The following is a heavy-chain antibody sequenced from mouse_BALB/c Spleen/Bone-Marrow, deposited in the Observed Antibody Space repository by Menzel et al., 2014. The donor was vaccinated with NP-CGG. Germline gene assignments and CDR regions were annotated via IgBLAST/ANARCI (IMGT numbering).Heavy chain of an antibody. V-gene: IGHV1S81*02. CDR3: TRAGPGGFAY. CDR1: GYTFTNYY. Sequence: VQLQQSGAELVKPGASVKLSCKASGYTFTNYYMYWVKQRPGQGLEWIGEINPSNGGPNFNEKFKSKATLTVDKSSSTAYMQLSSLTSEDSAVYYCTRAGPGGFAYWGQGTLVTVSA. J-gene: IGHJ3*01. D-gene: IGHD4-1*01. CDR2: INPSNGGP.